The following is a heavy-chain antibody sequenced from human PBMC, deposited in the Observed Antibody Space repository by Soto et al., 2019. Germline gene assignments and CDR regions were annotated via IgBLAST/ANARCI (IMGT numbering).Heavy chain of an antibody. CDR2: ISYDGSNK. J-gene: IGHJ3*02. Sequence: QVQLVESGGGVVQPGRSLRLSCAASGFTFSSYAMHWVRQAPGKGLEWVAVISYDGSNKYYADSVKGRFTISRDNSKNTLYLQMNSLRAEDTAVYYCASLGRIAPRRGAFDIWGQGTMVTVSS. CDR1: GFTFSSYA. V-gene: IGHV3-30-3*01. CDR3: ASLGRIAPRRGAFDI. D-gene: IGHD6-13*01.